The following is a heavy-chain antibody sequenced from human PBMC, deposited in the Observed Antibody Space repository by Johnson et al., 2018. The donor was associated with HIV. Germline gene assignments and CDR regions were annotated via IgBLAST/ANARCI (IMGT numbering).Heavy chain of an antibody. J-gene: IGHJ3*02. D-gene: IGHD3-16*02. V-gene: IGHV3-30-3*01. Sequence: QVQLVESGGGVVQPGRSLRLSCAASGFTFSSYAMHWVRQAPGKGLAWVAVISYDGSNQYYADSVKGRFTIYRDNSNNTLYLQMNSLRAEDTAVYYGAREHSRVIYNDAFDIWGQGTMVTVSS. CDR1: GFTFSSYA. CDR3: AREHSRVIYNDAFDI. CDR2: ISYDGSNQ.